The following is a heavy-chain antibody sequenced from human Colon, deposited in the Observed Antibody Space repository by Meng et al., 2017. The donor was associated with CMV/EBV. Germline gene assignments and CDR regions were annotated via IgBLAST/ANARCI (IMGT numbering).Heavy chain of an antibody. CDR1: GFTFSSHW. J-gene: IGHJ5*02. CDR3: ARTNWFDP. Sequence: GESLKISCAASGFTFSSHWMNWVRQAPGKGLEWVANIKEDGSRECYVDSVKGRFTISRDNAKNSLYLQMNSLRAEDTGVYYCARTNWFDPWGQGTLVTVS. CDR2: IKEDGSRE. V-gene: IGHV3-7*01.